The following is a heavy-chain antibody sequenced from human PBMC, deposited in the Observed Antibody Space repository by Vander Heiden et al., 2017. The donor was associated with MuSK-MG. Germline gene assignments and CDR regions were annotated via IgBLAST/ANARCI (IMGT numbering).Heavy chain of an antibody. V-gene: IGHV3-15*01. J-gene: IGHJ5*02. Sequence: EVQLVESGGGLVKPGGSLRLSCTASEFTFNNAWMNWVRQAPGKGLEWVGRIKSNTDGGTTDYAAPVKGRFTISKDDSKTTLYLQMNSLKTEDTAVYYCTTDVRGGSRKFDPLCQGTLVTVSS. D-gene: IGHD3-10*01. CDR1: EFTFNNAW. CDR2: IKSNTDGGTT. CDR3: TTDVRGGSRKFDP.